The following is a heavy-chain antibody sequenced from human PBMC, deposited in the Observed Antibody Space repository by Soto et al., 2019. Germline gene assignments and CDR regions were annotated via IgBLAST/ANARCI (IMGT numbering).Heavy chain of an antibody. CDR2: INHSGST. Sequence: PSETLSLTCAVYRGSFSGYYWSWIRQPPGKGLEWIGAINHSGSTNYNPSLKSRVTISVDTSKYQFSLKLRSVTASDTAVYYCATPYSSSWSYYCYGMDVWGQGTTVTVSS. CDR3: ATPYSSSWSYYCYGMDV. V-gene: IGHV4-34*01. J-gene: IGHJ6*02. CDR1: RGSFSGYY. D-gene: IGHD6-13*01.